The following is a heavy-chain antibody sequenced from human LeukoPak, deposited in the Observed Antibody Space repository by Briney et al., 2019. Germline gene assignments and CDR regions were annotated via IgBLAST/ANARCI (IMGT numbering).Heavy chain of an antibody. Sequence: PSETLSLTCTVSGGSISSGDYYWSWIRQPPGKGLEWIGYIYYSGSTYYNPSLKSRITISVDTSKNQFSLKLSSVTAADTAVYYCARDRTGYSSLDYWGQGTLVTVSS. D-gene: IGHD4-4*01. CDR3: ARDRTGYSSLDY. CDR1: GGSISSGDYY. CDR2: IYYSGST. V-gene: IGHV4-30-4*01. J-gene: IGHJ4*02.